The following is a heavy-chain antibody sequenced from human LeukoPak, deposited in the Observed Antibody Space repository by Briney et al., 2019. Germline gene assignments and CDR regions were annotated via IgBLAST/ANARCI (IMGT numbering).Heavy chain of an antibody. CDR3: ARGQSYYDSSAYYYEGDAFDI. D-gene: IGHD3-22*01. Sequence: GASVKVSCKASGYTFTGYYIHWVRQAPGQGREWMGWINPNSGGTNYAQKFQGRVTMTRDTSISTAYMELSRLRSGDTAVYYCARGQSYYDSSAYYYEGDAFDIWGQGTMVTVSS. V-gene: IGHV1-2*02. CDR2: INPNSGGT. J-gene: IGHJ3*02. CDR1: GYTFTGYY.